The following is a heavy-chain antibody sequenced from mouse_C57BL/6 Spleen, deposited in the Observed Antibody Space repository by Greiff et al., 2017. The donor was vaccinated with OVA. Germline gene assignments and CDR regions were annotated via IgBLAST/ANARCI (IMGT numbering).Heavy chain of an antibody. D-gene: IGHD1-1*01. CDR1: GYTFTDYY. CDR3: ARGYYGSSEAWFAY. CDR2: INPYNGGT. J-gene: IGHJ3*01. Sequence: VQLQQSGPVLVKPGASVKMSCKASGYTFTDYYMNWVKQSHGKSLEWIGVINPYNGGTSYNQKFKGKATLTVDKSSSTAYMELNSLTSEDSAVYYCARGYYGSSEAWFAYWGQGTLVTVSA. V-gene: IGHV1-19*01.